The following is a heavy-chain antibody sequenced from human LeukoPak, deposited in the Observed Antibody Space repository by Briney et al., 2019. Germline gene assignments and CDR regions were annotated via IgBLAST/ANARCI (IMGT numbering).Heavy chain of an antibody. CDR3: TRGAGPPIYDFLSGSIDLGLDY. V-gene: IGHV3-49*04. Sequence: GGSLRHSCTASGFTFGDYAMSWVRQAPGKGLEWVGFIRSKAYGGTTEYAASVKGRFTISRDDSKSIAYLQMNSLKTEDTAVYYCTRGAGPPIYDFLSGSIDLGLDYWGQGTLVTVSS. CDR1: GFTFGDYA. CDR2: IRSKAYGGTT. D-gene: IGHD3-3*01. J-gene: IGHJ4*02.